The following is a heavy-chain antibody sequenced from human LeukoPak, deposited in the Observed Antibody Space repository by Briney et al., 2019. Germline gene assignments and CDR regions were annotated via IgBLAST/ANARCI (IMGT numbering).Heavy chain of an antibody. V-gene: IGHV1-18*01. CDR2: ISTYNGNT. CDR1: GYTFSSYG. D-gene: IGHD6-19*01. J-gene: IGHJ4*02. CDR3: ARAGSSGWTGFDY. Sequence: ASVKVCCRASGYTFSSYGISWVRQAPGQGLEWMGWISTYNGNTDYAQKLQGRVTMTTATSTSTAYMELRSLKSDDTAVYYCARAGSSGWTGFDYWGQGTLVTVSS.